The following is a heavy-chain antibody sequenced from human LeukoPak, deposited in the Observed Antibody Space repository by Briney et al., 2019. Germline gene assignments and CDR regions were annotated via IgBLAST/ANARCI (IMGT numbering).Heavy chain of an antibody. V-gene: IGHV3-23*01. CDR2: ISSTGGTT. CDR1: GITFSSYG. CDR3: AKEPQLGVGSSPFDY. J-gene: IGHJ4*02. Sequence: PGGSLRLSCAASGITFSSYGMSWVRQAPGKGLEWVSSISSTGGTTYYADSVKGRFTISRDNSKNTLYLQMNSLRAEDTAIYYCAKEPQLGVGSSPFDYWGQGTLVTVSS. D-gene: IGHD2-21*01.